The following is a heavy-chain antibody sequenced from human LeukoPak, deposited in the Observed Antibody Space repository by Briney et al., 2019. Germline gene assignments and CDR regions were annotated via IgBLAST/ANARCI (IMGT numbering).Heavy chain of an antibody. J-gene: IGHJ4*02. CDR1: GFTFSSYW. D-gene: IGHD2-8*01. Sequence: PGGSLRLSCAASGFTFSSYWMHWVRQAPGKGLVWVSRINSDGSTSGYADSVKGRFAISRDNAKNTLYLQMNSLRAEDTAVYYCASISTYCTNGVCPNFDYWGQGTLVTVSS. CDR3: ASISTYCTNGVCPNFDY. V-gene: IGHV3-74*01. CDR2: INSDGSTS.